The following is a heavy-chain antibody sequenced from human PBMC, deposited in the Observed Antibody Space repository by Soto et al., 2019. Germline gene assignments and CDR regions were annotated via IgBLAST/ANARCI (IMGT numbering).Heavy chain of an antibody. CDR1: GFSLSTSGVG. CDR2: IYWDDDK. D-gene: IGHD2-15*01. Sequence: QITLKESGPTLVKPTQTLTLTCTFSGFSLSTSGVGVGWIRQPPGKALEWLALIYWDDDKRYSPSLKSRLTITKDTSKTQVVLTMTNMDPVDTATYYCARLYCSGGSCYPCFDYWGQGTLVTVSS. J-gene: IGHJ4*02. V-gene: IGHV2-5*02. CDR3: ARLYCSGGSCYPCFDY.